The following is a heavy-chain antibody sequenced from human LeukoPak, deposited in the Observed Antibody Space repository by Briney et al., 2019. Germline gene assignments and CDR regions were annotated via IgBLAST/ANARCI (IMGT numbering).Heavy chain of an antibody. D-gene: IGHD5-12*01. J-gene: IGHJ4*02. CDR3: AKGGGYEAQYYYYYFDS. V-gene: IGHV3-30*04. Sequence: GRSLRLSCAASGFTFSSYAMHWVRQAPGKGLEWVAVISYDGSNKYYADSVKGRFTISRDNSKNTLYLQMKSLRAEDTAVYYCAKGGGYEAQYYYYYFDSWGQGTLVTVSS. CDR2: ISYDGSNK. CDR1: GFTFSSYA.